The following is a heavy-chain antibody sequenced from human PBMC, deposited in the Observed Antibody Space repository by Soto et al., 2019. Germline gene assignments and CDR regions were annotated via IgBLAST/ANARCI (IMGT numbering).Heavy chain of an antibody. CDR2: FNSDGSST. J-gene: IGHJ5*02. V-gene: IGHV3-74*01. Sequence: LRLSCAASGFTFSGYWMHWVRQAPGKGLVWVSRFNSDGSSTTYADSVKGRFTISRDNAKNTLYLQMNSLRAEDTAVYYCARSGIQLWFLSSWGQGTLVTVSS. D-gene: IGHD5-18*01. CDR3: ARSGIQLWFLSS. CDR1: GFTFSGYW.